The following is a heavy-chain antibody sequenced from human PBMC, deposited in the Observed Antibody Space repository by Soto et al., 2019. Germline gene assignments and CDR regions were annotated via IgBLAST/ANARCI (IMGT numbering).Heavy chain of an antibody. V-gene: IGHV4-39*01. CDR2: IYYSGST. D-gene: IGHD6-13*01. CDR3: ARLHSSSWYLNWFDP. J-gene: IGHJ5*02. Sequence: SETLSLTCTVSGGSIXSSSYYLGWIRQPPGKGLEWIGSIYYSGSTYYNPSLKSRVTISVDTSKNQFSLKLSSVTAADTAVYYCARLHSSSWYLNWFDPWGQGTLVTVSS. CDR1: GGSIXSSSYY.